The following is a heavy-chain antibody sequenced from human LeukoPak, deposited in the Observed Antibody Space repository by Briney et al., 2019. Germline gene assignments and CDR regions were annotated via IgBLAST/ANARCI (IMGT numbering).Heavy chain of an antibody. D-gene: IGHD6-19*01. V-gene: IGHV3-23*01. J-gene: IGHJ4*02. CDR3: AKAAGYSSGWYVGDYFDY. CDR1: GFTFSSYA. Sequence: GGSLRLSCAASGFTFSSYAMSWVRQAPGKGLEWVSAISGNGGSTYYADSVKGRFTISRDNSKNTLYLQMNSLRAEDTAVYYCAKAAGYSSGWYVGDYFDYWGQGTLVTVSS. CDR2: ISGNGGST.